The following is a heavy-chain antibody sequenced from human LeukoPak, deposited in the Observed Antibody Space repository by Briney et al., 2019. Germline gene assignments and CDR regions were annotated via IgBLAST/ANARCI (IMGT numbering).Heavy chain of an antibody. CDR2: IYHSGST. Sequence: SETLSLTCAVYGGSFSGYYWSWIRQPPGKGLEWIGEIYHSGSTNYNPSLKSRVTISVDTSKNQFSLKLSSVTAADTAVYYCARHYSGSYPFDYWGQGTLVTVSS. CDR1: GGSFSGYY. V-gene: IGHV4-34*01. J-gene: IGHJ4*02. CDR3: ARHYSGSYPFDY. D-gene: IGHD1-26*01.